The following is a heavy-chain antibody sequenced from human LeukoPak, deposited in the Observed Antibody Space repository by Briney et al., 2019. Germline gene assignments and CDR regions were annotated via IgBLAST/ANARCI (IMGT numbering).Heavy chain of an antibody. D-gene: IGHD1-1*01. CDR3: ASTTRGGTYYYYMDV. CDR2: IYSGGST. V-gene: IGHV3-53*01. CDR1: GFTFSSYN. Sequence: GGSLRLSCAASGFTFSSYNMNWVRQAPGKGLEWVSVIYSGGSTYYADSVKGRFTVSRDNSKNTLYLQMNSLRAEDTAVYYCASTTRGGTYYYYMDVWGKGTTVTVSS. J-gene: IGHJ6*03.